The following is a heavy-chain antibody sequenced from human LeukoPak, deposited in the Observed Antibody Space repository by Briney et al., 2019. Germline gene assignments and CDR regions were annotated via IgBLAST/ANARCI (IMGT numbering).Heavy chain of an antibody. CDR3: ARTTYGDYEVELDY. V-gene: IGHV1-2*02. CDR2: INPNSGGT. J-gene: IGHJ4*02. D-gene: IGHD4-17*01. CDR1: GYTFTGYY. Sequence: ASVKVSCEASGYTFTGYYMHWVRQAPGQGLEWMGWINPNSGGTNYAQKFQGRVTMTRDTSISTAYMELSRLRSDDTAVYYCARTTYGDYEVELDYWGQGTLVTVSS.